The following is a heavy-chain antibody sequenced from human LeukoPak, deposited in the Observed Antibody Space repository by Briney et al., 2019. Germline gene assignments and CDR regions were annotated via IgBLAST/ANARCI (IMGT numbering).Heavy chain of an antibody. Sequence: GESLQISCKGSGYSFTSYWISWVRPMPGKGLEWMGRIDPSDSYTNYSPSFQGHVTISADKSISTAYLQWSSLKASDTAMYYCASYYSSSRTGDFQHWGQGTLVTVSS. D-gene: IGHD6-13*01. CDR1: GYSFTSYW. J-gene: IGHJ1*01. V-gene: IGHV5-10-1*01. CDR3: ASYYSSSRTGDFQH. CDR2: IDPSDSYT.